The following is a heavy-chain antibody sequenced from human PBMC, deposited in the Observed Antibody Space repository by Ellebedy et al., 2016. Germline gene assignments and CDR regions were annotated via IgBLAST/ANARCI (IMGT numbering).Heavy chain of an antibody. CDR3: AAGTTRGLDY. Sequence: GESLKISCAASGFTVSSNYMTWVRQAPGKGLEWVSYISSSGSTIYYADSVKGRFTISRDNAKNSLYLQMNSLRAEDTAVYYCAAGTTRGLDYWGQGTLVTVSS. D-gene: IGHD1-7*01. V-gene: IGHV3-11*01. J-gene: IGHJ4*02. CDR1: GFTVSSNY. CDR2: ISSSGSTI.